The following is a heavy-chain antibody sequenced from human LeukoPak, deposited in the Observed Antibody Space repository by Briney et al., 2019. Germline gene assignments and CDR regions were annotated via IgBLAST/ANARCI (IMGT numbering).Heavy chain of an antibody. CDR2: ISPDGSRT. D-gene: IGHD6-19*01. Sequence: GGSLRLSCAASGFTFSRYWMHWVRQAPGKGLVWVSRISPDGSRTTYADSVKGRFTISRDNSKNTVYLQMNSLRAEDTAVYYCARDRLEAVAGDDYLDYWGQGTLVTVSS. V-gene: IGHV3-74*01. CDR1: GFTFSRYW. J-gene: IGHJ4*02. CDR3: ARDRLEAVAGDDYLDY.